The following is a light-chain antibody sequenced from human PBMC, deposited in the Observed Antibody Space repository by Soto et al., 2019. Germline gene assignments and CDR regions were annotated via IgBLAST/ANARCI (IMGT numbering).Light chain of an antibody. J-gene: IGKJ3*01. V-gene: IGKV3-15*01. Sequence: EIVMTQSPATLSVSPGERATLSRRASQSVSSNLVWYQQKPGQAPRLLIYGASTRAAGIPARFSGSGSGTEFTLTISSLQSEDFAVYYCQQYNNWPFTFGPGTKVDIK. CDR2: GAS. CDR3: QQYNNWPFT. CDR1: QSVSSN.